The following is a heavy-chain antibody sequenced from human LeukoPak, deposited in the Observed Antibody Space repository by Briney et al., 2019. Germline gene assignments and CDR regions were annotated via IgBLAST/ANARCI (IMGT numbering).Heavy chain of an antibody. Sequence: ASVKVSCKASGYTFTSYGISWVRQAPGQGLEWMGWISAYNGNTNYAQKLQGRVTMTTDTSTSTAYMELRSLRSDDTAVYYCARAQGGAAAGMGFDYWGQGTLVTVSS. V-gene: IGHV1-18*01. CDR2: ISAYNGNT. D-gene: IGHD6-13*01. J-gene: IGHJ4*02. CDR3: ARAQGGAAAGMGFDY. CDR1: GYTFTSYG.